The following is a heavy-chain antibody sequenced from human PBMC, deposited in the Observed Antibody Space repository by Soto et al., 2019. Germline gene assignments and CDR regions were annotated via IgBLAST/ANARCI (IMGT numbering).Heavy chain of an antibody. CDR1: GFSFTTYG. J-gene: IGHJ3*02. D-gene: IGHD1-1*01. V-gene: IGHV3-33*01. Sequence: QVQLVESGGGWVQPGRSLRLSCEATGFSFTTYGMHWVRQAPGKGLEWVAVIGSDGNNKYYADSVEGRFTISRDNSKNTVYLQMKSLRGDDTAVYYCARGGVTGIVGIFGSPLDIWGQGTVVTVSS. CDR2: IGSDGNNK. CDR3: ARGGVTGIVGIFGSPLDI.